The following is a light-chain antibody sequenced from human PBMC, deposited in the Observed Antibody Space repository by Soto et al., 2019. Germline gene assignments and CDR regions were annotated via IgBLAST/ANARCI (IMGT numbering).Light chain of an antibody. CDR1: SSDVGYNY. Sequence: QSVLTRPTSVSGSPGQSITISCTGTSSDVGYNYVSWYQQHPGKAPKVMIYEVSNRPSGVSNRFSGSKSGNTASLTISGLQAEDEADYYCSSYTSSVTWVFGGGTQLTVL. CDR3: SSYTSSVTWV. V-gene: IGLV2-14*01. J-gene: IGLJ3*02. CDR2: EVS.